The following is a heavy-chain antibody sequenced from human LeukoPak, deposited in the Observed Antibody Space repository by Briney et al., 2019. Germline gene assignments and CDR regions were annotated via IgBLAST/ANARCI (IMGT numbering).Heavy chain of an antibody. CDR1: GGSIINHY. CDR3: ARDVRYASGWSTPES. V-gene: IGHV4-4*07. CDR2: IYSSGSA. J-gene: IGHJ5*02. Sequence: SETLSLTCTVSGGSIINHYWSWIRQPAGKGLEWIGRIYSSGSANYSPSLKSRVSMSIDTSNNHFSLSLTSVTAADTALYFCARDVRYASGWSTPESWGQGTLVTVSS. D-gene: IGHD6-19*01.